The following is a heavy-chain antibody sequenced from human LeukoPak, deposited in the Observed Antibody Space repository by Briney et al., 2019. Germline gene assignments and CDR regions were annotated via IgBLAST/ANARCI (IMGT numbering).Heavy chain of an antibody. Sequence: GGSLRLSCAASGFSFSSYGMHWVRQAPGKGLEWVAFIRYDGTNKYYADYVKGRNTISRDNSKNTLFLQMNSLRAEDTAVYYCARGEDFDYWGQGALVTVSS. J-gene: IGHJ4*02. CDR3: ARGEDFDY. V-gene: IGHV3-30*02. CDR1: GFSFSSYG. CDR2: IRYDGTNK.